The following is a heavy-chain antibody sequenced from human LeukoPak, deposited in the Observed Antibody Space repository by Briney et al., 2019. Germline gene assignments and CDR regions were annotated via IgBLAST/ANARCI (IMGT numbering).Heavy chain of an antibody. CDR2: IYYSGST. CDR3: ARGRRDGYTLYYMDV. D-gene: IGHD5-24*01. V-gene: IGHV4-39*01. CDR1: GGSITSSSYY. J-gene: IGHJ6*03. Sequence: SETLSLTCTVSGGSITSSSYYWGWIRQPPGKGLEWIGSIYYSGSTYHNPSVKSRVTISVDTSKNQFSLKLSSVTAADTAVYYCARGRRDGYTLYYMDVWAKGTTVTISS.